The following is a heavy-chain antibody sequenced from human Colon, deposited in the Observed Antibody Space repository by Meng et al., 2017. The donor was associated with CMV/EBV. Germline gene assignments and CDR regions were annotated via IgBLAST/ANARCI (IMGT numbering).Heavy chain of an antibody. V-gene: IGHV4-59*01. CDR2: IYYSGSS. CDR1: DGSINNYY. J-gene: IGHJ4*02. Sequence: SETLSLTCTVSDGSINNYYWSWIRQPPGKGLEWIGYIYYSGSSTYNPSLGNRVTISVDTSKNQFSLKLSSVTAADTAVYYCTQAGLAGDYFDYWGQGALVTVSS. D-gene: IGHD6-13*01. CDR3: TQAGLAGDYFDY.